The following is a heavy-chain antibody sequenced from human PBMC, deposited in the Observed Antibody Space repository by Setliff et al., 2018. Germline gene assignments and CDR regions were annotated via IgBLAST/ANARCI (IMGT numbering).Heavy chain of an antibody. V-gene: IGHV3-23*01. CDR1: GFTFSSYA. CDR3: IRDTSGRDAFDI. D-gene: IGHD6-19*01. J-gene: IGHJ3*02. Sequence: GGSLRLSCAASGFTFSSYAMSWVRQAPGKGLEWVSAISGYGSRTYYADSVKGRSTISRDNSQNTMYLQMNSLRAEDTAVYYCIRDTSGRDAFDIWGQGTMVTVSS. CDR2: ISGYGSRT.